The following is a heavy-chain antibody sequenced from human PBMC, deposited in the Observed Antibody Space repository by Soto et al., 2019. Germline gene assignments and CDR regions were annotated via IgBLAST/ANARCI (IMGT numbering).Heavy chain of an antibody. CDR1: GGTFSSYA. J-gene: IGHJ5*02. CDR2: SIPIFGTA. CDR3: ARQSRGSGSYIINWFDP. V-gene: IGHV1-69*01. D-gene: IGHD3-10*01. Sequence: QVQLVQSGAEVKKPGSSVKVSCKASGGTFSSYAISWVRQAPGQGLEWMGGSIPIFGTANYAQKFQGRVTITADESTSTAYMELSSLRSEDTAVYYCARQSRGSGSYIINWFDPWGQGTLVTVSS.